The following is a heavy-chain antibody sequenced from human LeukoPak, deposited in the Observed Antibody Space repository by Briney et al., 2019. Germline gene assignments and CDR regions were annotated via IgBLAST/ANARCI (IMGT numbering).Heavy chain of an antibody. J-gene: IGHJ4*02. CDR1: GYTFTDYY. V-gene: IGHV1-2*02. Sequence: ASVKVSCKASGYTFTDYYLHWVRQAPGQGLEWMGWINPNSGGTNYAQTFQGRVTMTRDTSITAAYLELSRLRSDDTAVYYCARIGYNHYFDYWGQGTLVTVSS. CDR2: INPNSGGT. D-gene: IGHD1-14*01. CDR3: ARIGYNHYFDY.